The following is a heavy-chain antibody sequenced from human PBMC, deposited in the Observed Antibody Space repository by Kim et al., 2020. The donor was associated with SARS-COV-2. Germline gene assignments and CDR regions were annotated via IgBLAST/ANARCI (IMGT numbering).Heavy chain of an antibody. CDR3: ARDYRHGLDV. CDR2: ISTHNGDT. D-gene: IGHD5-18*01. CDR1: GYNFTTYG. V-gene: IGHV1-18*01. Sequence: ASVKVSFKASGYNFTTYGVTWVRQAPGQGPEWMAWISTHNGDTKYEQKFQGRVTLTTDSSTSTAFMDLRSLRSDDTAVYYCARDYRHGLDVWGQGTMVSVSS. J-gene: IGHJ3*01.